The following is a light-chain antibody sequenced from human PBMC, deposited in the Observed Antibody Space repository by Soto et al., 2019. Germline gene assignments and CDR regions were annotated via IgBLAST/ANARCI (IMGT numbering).Light chain of an antibody. V-gene: IGLV2-14*01. CDR3: SSYAGSNNLYV. Sequence: QSVLTQPASMSGSPGQSITISCTGTSSDVGGYNYVSWYQQHPGKAPRLMLYEVSNRPSRVSSRFSGSKSGNTASLTISGLQAEDEADYYCSSYAGSNNLYVFGTGTKLTVL. CDR1: SSDVGGYNY. CDR2: EVS. J-gene: IGLJ1*01.